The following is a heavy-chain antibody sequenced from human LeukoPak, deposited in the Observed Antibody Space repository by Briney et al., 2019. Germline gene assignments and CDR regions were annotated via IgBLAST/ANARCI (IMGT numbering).Heavy chain of an antibody. CDR1: GFTFSSYA. CDR3: TTELRWEVLDTPDY. V-gene: IGHV3-30-3*01. D-gene: IGHD2-15*01. J-gene: IGHJ4*02. Sequence: PGRSLRLSCAASGFTFSSYAMHWVRQAPGKGLEWVAVISYDGSNKYYADSVKGRFTISRDNSKNTLYLQMNSLEAEDTAVYYCTTELRWEVLDTPDYWGQGTLVTVSS. CDR2: ISYDGSNK.